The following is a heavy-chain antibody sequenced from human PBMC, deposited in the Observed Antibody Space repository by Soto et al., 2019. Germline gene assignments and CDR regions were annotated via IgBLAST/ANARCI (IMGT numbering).Heavy chain of an antibody. CDR3: ARDGGGYCSGGSCYYFSY. CDR1: GFTFSSYG. Sequence: GGSLRLSCAASGFTFSSYGMHWVRQAPGKGLEWVAVIWYDGSNKYYADSVKGRFTISRDNSKNTLYLQMNSLRAEDTAVYYCARDGGGYCSGGSCYYFSYWGQGTLVTVSS. CDR2: IWYDGSNK. J-gene: IGHJ4*02. V-gene: IGHV3-33*01. D-gene: IGHD2-15*01.